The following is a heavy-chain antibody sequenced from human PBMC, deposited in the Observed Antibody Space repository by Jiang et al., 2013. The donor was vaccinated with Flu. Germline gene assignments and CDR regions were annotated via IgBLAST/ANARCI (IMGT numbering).Heavy chain of an antibody. V-gene: IGHV4-59*01. Sequence: SLTCTVSGGSITNNFWSWIRQPPGKGLEYIGYIYYSGSTNYNPSLKSRVTISVDTSKNRFSLKLSSVTAADTAVYYCARGIAVAEYYYYYGMDVWGQGTTVTVSS. CDR2: IYYSGST. CDR1: GGSITNNF. D-gene: IGHD6-19*01. J-gene: IGHJ6*02. CDR3: ARGIAVAEYYYYYGMDV.